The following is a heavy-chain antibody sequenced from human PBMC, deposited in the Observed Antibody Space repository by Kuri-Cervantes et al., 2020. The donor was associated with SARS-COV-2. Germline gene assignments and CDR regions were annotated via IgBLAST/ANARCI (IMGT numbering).Heavy chain of an antibody. CDR3: ARGTNWPPDGWFDP. D-gene: IGHD7-27*01. CDR1: GDSVSSKIAA. J-gene: IGHJ5*02. CDR2: TYYRSKWYD. V-gene: IGHV6-1*01. Sequence: SETLSLTCAISGDSVSSKIAAWNWIRQSPSRGLEWLGRTYYRSKWYDDYAVSVKSRISINPDTSKNQFPLHLNSVTPEDTAVYYCARGTNWPPDGWFDPWGQGTLVTVSS.